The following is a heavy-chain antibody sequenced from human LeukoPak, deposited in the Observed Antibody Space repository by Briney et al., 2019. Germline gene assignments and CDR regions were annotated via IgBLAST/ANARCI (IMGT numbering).Heavy chain of an antibody. J-gene: IGHJ4*02. CDR3: ARDQEGFDY. CDR2: IYPRDGST. CDR1: GYTFTNNY. V-gene: IGHV1-46*01. Sequence: ASVKVSCKASGYTFTNNYLHWVRQAPGQGLEWMGMIYPRDGSTSHAQNFQGRVTVTRDTSTTTVHMELRGLRSEDTAVYYCARDQEGFDYWGQGTVVTVSS.